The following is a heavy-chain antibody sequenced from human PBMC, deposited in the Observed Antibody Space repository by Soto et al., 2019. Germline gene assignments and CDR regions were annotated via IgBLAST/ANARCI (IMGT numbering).Heavy chain of an antibody. CDR2: ISYDGSNK. V-gene: IGHV3-30-3*01. J-gene: IGHJ4*02. CDR3: AREYKGYSSSWSIFDY. D-gene: IGHD6-13*01. Sequence: GGSLRLSCAASGFTFSSYAMHWVRQAPGKGLEWVAVISYDGSNKYYAGSVKGRFTISRDNSKNTLYLQMNSLRAEDTAVYYCAREYKGYSSSWSIFDYWGQGTLVTVSS. CDR1: GFTFSSYA.